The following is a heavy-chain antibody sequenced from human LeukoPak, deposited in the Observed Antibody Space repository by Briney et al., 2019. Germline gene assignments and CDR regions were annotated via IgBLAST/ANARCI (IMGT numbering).Heavy chain of an antibody. J-gene: IGHJ4*02. CDR2: INPDTGGT. D-gene: IGHD2-2*01. CDR1: GYTFTGYY. V-gene: IGHV1-2*02. Sequence: EASVKVSCKASGYTFTGYYMHWVRQAPGQGLEWMGWINPDTGGTSYAQRFQGRVTMTRDTSISTAYMGLIRLTSDDTAVYYCARGGEVCSSTSCYRGHEYWGQGTLVTVSS. CDR3: ARGGEVCSSTSCYRGHEY.